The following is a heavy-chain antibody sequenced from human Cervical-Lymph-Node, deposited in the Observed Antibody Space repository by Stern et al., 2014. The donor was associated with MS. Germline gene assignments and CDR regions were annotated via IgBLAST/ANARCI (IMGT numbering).Heavy chain of an antibody. Sequence: QVQLQESGPGLVKPSETLSLTCTVSGYSFSSEYYWGWIRQTPGRGLEWIGSIYHSGYTSYNPSLKSRVTMSVDTSQNQFSLSPTSVTAADTAVYYCARDSYSDYAETTFDYWGQGILVTVSS. CDR1: GYSFSSEYY. V-gene: IGHV4-38-2*02. J-gene: IGHJ4*02. CDR3: ARDSYSDYAETTFDY. D-gene: IGHD4-11*01. CDR2: IYHSGYT.